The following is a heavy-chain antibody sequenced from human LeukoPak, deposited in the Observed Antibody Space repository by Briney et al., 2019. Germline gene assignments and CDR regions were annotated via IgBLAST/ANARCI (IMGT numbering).Heavy chain of an antibody. CDR2: IKQDGSEK. CDR3: ARIGYDSSGYYHGFDY. CDR1: GFTFSSYW. D-gene: IGHD3-22*01. Sequence: GGSLRLSCAASGFTFSSYWMSWVRQAPGKGLEWVANIKQDGSEKYYVDSVKGRFTISRDNAKNSLCLQMSSLRAEDTAVYYCARIGYDSSGYYHGFDYWGQGTLVTVSS. V-gene: IGHV3-7*01. J-gene: IGHJ4*02.